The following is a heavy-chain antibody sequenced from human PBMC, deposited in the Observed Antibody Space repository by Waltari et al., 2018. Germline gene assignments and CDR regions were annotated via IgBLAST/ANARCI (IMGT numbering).Heavy chain of an antibody. Sequence: EVQLVESGGGLVQPGGSLRLACGGTGFTLSSFWMSWVRQAPGKGLDWLANMNRDGSEPYYVDSFKCRFTISRDNAKNSLYLEMNTLRVEDTAIYYCARLSSSWNEKGAFDIWGQGTMVTVSS. CDR2: MNRDGSEP. CDR1: GFTLSSFW. V-gene: IGHV3-7*01. J-gene: IGHJ3*02. D-gene: IGHD6-13*01. CDR3: ARLSSSWNEKGAFDI.